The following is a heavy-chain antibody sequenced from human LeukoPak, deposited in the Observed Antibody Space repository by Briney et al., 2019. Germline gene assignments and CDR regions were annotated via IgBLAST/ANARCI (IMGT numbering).Heavy chain of an antibody. V-gene: IGHV3-30*18. Sequence: GGSLRLSCAASGFTFSSYGMHWVRQAPGKGLEWGAVISYDGSNKYYAYSVKGRFTISRDNSKNTLYLQMNSLRAEDTAVYYCAKDETGGSAYYDILSTWGQGTLVTVSS. D-gene: IGHD3-9*01. CDR3: AKDETGGSAYYDILST. CDR2: ISYDGSNK. J-gene: IGHJ5*02. CDR1: GFTFSSYG.